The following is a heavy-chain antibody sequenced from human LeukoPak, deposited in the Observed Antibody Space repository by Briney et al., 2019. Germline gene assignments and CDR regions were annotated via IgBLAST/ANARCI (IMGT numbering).Heavy chain of an antibody. CDR2: ISSTGSYI. Sequence: PGGSLRLSCAASGFTFSSYEMNWVRQAPGKGLEWVSSISSTGSYIFYADSVKGRFTISRDNAKNSLYLQMNSLRAEDTAVYYCAREMDDILTGYGLDYWGQGTLVTVSS. D-gene: IGHD3-9*01. J-gene: IGHJ4*02. V-gene: IGHV3-21*01. CDR1: GFTFSSYE. CDR3: AREMDDILTGYGLDY.